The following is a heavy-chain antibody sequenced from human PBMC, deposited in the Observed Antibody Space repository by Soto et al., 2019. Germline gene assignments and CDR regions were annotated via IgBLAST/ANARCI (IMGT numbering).Heavy chain of an antibody. CDR1: GFTFSSYG. CDR3: ARDPYGSGSYYNVGWFDP. J-gene: IGHJ5*02. CDR2: IWYDGSNK. V-gene: IGHV3-33*01. Sequence: QVQLVESGGGVVQPGRSLRLSCAASGFTFSSYGMHWVRQAPGKGLEWVAVIWYDGSNKYYADSVKGRFTISRDNSKNTLYLQMISLRAEDTAVYYCARDPYGSGSYYNVGWFDPWGQGTLVTVSS. D-gene: IGHD3-10*01.